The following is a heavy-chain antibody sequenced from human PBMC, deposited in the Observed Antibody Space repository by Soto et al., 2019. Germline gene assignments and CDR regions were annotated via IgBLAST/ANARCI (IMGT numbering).Heavy chain of an antibody. Sequence: QVQLQESGPGLVKPSETLSLTCTVSGGSISSYYWSWIRQPPGKGLEWIGYSYYSGSTNYNPSLKRRVTISVDTSKNQFSLKLSSVTAADTAVYHCARGSKLGWMRFDPWGQGTLVTVSS. CDR1: GGSISSYY. CDR2: SYYSGST. J-gene: IGHJ5*02. CDR3: ARGSKLGWMRFDP. D-gene: IGHD5-12*01. V-gene: IGHV4-59*01.